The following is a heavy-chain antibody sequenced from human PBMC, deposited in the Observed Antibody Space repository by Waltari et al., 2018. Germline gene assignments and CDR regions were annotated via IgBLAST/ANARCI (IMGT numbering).Heavy chain of an antibody. CDR2: VYFTGT. CDR3: ARGRYWSSYLEGIFDS. D-gene: IGHD2-2*01. V-gene: IGHV4-39*07. J-gene: IGHJ4*02. Sequence: QMQLQESGPELLKPSETLSLTCSVSGGSVSSDIYYWGWIRQPPGKGLEWIGSVYFTGTYYNPSLNSRVTISSDTSKNHLSLKLTSVIAADTAVYYCARGRYWSSYLEGIFDSWGQGTLVTVSS. CDR1: GGSVSSDIYY.